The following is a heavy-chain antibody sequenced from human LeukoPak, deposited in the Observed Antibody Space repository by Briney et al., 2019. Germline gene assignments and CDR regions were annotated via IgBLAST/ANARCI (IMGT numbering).Heavy chain of an antibody. CDR3: ARQVVVQKSYYYGMDV. Sequence: GESPKISCKGSGYSFTSYWISWVRQMPGKGLEWMGRIDPSDSYTNYSPSFQGHVTISADRSISTAYLQWSSLKASDTAMYYCARQVVVQKSYYYGMDVWGQGTTVTVSS. J-gene: IGHJ6*02. CDR1: GYSFTSYW. D-gene: IGHD3-22*01. CDR2: IDPSDSYT. V-gene: IGHV5-10-1*01.